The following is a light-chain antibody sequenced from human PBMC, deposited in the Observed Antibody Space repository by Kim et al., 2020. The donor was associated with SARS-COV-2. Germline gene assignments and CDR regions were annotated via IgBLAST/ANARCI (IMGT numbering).Light chain of an antibody. J-gene: IGKJ5*01. V-gene: IGKV3-15*01. CDR3: QLYNDWVIN. CDR1: QGVITN. CDR2: GAS. Sequence: EIVMTQSPATLSVSPGERATLSCRASQGVITNLAWYQQKPGQAPRLLIYGASIRAAGVPARFNGSGSGTEFSLTISSLQSEDSSIYYCQLYNDWVINFGQGTRLEIK.